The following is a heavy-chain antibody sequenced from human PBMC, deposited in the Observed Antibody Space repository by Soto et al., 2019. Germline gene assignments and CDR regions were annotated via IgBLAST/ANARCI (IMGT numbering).Heavy chain of an antibody. CDR2: ISGSGGST. D-gene: IGHD3-9*01. J-gene: IGHJ4*02. CDR3: AKDSGLRYFDWLLYFDY. V-gene: IGHV3-23*01. Sequence: GSLRLSCAASGFTFSSYAMSWVRQAPGKGLEWVSAISGSGGSTYYADSVEGRFTISRDNSKNTLYLQMNSLRAEDTAVYYCAKDSGLRYFDWLLYFDYWGQGTLVTVSS. CDR1: GFTFSSYA.